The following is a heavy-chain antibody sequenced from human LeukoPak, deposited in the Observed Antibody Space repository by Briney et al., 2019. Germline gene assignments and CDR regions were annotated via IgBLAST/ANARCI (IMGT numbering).Heavy chain of an antibody. CDR1: GYGFTKYW. Sequence: GGALQISFKGYGYGFTKYWIAWGRPGPGKGVEGRGGIYPGDCDTRYSPSFQGQVTISADKSIRTSYLKWRSLKGSGTAMYYCARPPQAYCGGDCYNNAFDIWGQGTMVTVSS. CDR3: ARPPQAYCGGDCYNNAFDI. V-gene: IGHV5-51*01. CDR2: IYPGDCDT. J-gene: IGHJ3*02. D-gene: IGHD2-21*02.